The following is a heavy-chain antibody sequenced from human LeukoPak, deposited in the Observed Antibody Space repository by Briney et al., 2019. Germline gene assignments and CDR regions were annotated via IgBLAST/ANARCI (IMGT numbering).Heavy chain of an antibody. CDR3: ASYTAGGGGLDY. CDR1: GGSFSGYY. Sequence: SETLSLTCAVYGGSFSGYYWSWIRQPPGKGLEWIGEVNHSGSTNYNPSLKSRVTISVDTSKNQFSLKLSSVTAADTAVYYCASYTAGGGGLDYWGQGTLVTVSS. CDR2: VNHSGST. D-gene: IGHD5-18*01. J-gene: IGHJ4*02. V-gene: IGHV4-34*01.